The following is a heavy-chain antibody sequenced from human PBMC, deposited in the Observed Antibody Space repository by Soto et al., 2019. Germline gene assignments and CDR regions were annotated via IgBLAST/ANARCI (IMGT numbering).Heavy chain of an antibody. V-gene: IGHV4-31*03. CDR1: GGSISSGGYY. CDR3: ARDPALSGMDV. J-gene: IGHJ6*02. Sequence: SETLSLTCTVSGGSISSGGYYWSWIRQHPGKGLEWIGYIYYSGSTYYNPSLKSRVTISVDTSKNQFSLKLSSVTAADTAVYYCARDPALSGMDVWGQGTTVTVYS. CDR2: IYYSGST.